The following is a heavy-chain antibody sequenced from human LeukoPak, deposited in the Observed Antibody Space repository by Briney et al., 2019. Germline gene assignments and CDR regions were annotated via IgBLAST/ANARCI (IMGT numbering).Heavy chain of an antibody. V-gene: IGHV1-2*02. J-gene: IGHJ4*02. CDR3: ARSSYGYVLGPH. D-gene: IGHD5-18*01. CDR1: GYTFTGYY. CDR2: INPNSGGT. Sequence: ASVKVSCKASGYTFTGYYMHWVRQAPGQGLEWMGWINPNSGGTNYAQKFQGRVTMTRDTSISTAYMELSRLRSDDTAVYYCARSSYGYVLGPHWGQGTLVTVSS.